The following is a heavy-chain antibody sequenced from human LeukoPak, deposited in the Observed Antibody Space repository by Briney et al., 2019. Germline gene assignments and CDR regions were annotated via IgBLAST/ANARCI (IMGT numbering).Heavy chain of an antibody. Sequence: GRSLRLSYAASGFTFDDYAMHWVRQAPGKGLEWVSGISWNSGSIGYADSVKGRFTISRDNAKNSLYLQMNSLRAEDTALYYCAKDKNYFGDYGFDYWGQGTLVTVSS. CDR3: AKDKNYFGDYGFDY. D-gene: IGHD4-17*01. CDR1: GFTFDDYA. V-gene: IGHV3-9*01. J-gene: IGHJ4*02. CDR2: ISWNSGSI.